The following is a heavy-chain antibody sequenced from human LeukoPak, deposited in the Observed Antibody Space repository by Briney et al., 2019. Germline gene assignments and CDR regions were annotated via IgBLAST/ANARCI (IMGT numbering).Heavy chain of an antibody. J-gene: IGHJ5*02. CDR3: ARASGYSLGNYYVWFDH. V-gene: IGHV3-23*01. D-gene: IGHD1-26*01. CDR1: GFTFSNYA. CDR2: ISGSGGST. Sequence: SGGSLRLSCAASGFTFSNYAMSWVRQAPGKGLEWVSAISGSGGSTYYADSVKGRFTISRDNSKNTLYLQMNSLRAEDTAVYYCARASGYSLGNYYVWFDHWGQGTLVTASS.